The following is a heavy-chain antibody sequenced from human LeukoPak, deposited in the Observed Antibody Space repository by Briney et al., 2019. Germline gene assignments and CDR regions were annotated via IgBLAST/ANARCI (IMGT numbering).Heavy chain of an antibody. J-gene: IGHJ6*03. CDR1: GGSISSYTHY. CDR3: ATYYYGSGPYYYYMDV. CDR2: IYYSGST. D-gene: IGHD3-10*01. V-gene: IGHV4-61*01. Sequence: SETLSLTCSVSGGSISSYTHYWGWIRQPPGKGLEWIGYIYYSGSTNYNPSLKSRVTISVDTSKNQFSLKLSSVTAADTAVYYCATYYYGSGPYYYYMDVWGKGTTVTVSS.